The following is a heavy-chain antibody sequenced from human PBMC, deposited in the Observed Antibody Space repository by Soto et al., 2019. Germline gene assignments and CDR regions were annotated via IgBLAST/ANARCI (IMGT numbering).Heavy chain of an antibody. D-gene: IGHD3-16*01. V-gene: IGHV5-10-1*01. CDR1: GYSFTSYW. CDR3: AITLHRGLDAFDI. CDR2: IDPSDSYT. Sequence: LGESLKISCKGSGYSFTSYWISWVRQMPGKGLEWMGRIDPSDSYTNYSPSFQGHVTISADKSISTAYLQWSSLKASDTAMYYCAITLHRGLDAFDIWGQGTMVTVSS. J-gene: IGHJ3*02.